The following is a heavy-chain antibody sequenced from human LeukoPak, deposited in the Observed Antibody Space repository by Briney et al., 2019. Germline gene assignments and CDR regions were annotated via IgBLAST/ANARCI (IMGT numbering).Heavy chain of an antibody. J-gene: IGHJ5*02. CDR3: ARQTIVVVEVGWFDP. CDR2: IYYSGST. CDR1: GGSISSSSYY. Sequence: KPSETLSLTCTVSGGSISSSSYYWGWIRQPPGKGLEWIGSIYYSGSTHYTPSLKSRVTISVDTSKNQFSLRLSSVTAADTAVYYCARQTIVVVEVGWFDPWGQGTLVTVSS. D-gene: IGHD2-2*01. V-gene: IGHV4-39*01.